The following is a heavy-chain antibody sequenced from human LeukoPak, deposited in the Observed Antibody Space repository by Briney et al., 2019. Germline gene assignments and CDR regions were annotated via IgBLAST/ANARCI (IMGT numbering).Heavy chain of an antibody. D-gene: IGHD5-12*01. CDR2: IKSSGSS. J-gene: IGHJ5*02. CDR1: GGSVSSYY. Sequence: SETLSLTCTVSGGSVSSYYWSWIRQPPGKGLEWIGYIKSSGSSNYNPSLKSRVTISMDTSKNQFSLRLNSVTAADTAVYYCARDGTVATNWFDPWGQGTLVTVSS. CDR3: ARDGTVATNWFDP. V-gene: IGHV4-59*02.